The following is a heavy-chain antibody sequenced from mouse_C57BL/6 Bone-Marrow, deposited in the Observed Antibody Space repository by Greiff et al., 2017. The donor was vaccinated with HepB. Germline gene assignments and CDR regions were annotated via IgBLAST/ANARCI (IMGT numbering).Heavy chain of an antibody. CDR3: AREGNYFDY. J-gene: IGHJ2*01. V-gene: IGHV1-50*01. Sequence: QVQLQQSGAELVKPGASVKLSCKASGYTFTSYWMQWVKQRPGQGLEWIGEIDPSDSYTNYNQKFKGKATLTVDTSSSTAYMQLSSLTSEDSAVYYCAREGNYFDYWGQGTTLTVSS. CDR2: IDPSDSYT. CDR1: GYTFTSYW.